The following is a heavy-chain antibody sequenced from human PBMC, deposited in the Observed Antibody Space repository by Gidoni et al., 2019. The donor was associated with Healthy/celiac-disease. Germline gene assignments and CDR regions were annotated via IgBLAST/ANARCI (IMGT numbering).Heavy chain of an antibody. Sequence: EVQLVESGGGLVQPGRSLRLSCAASGFTFDDYAMHWVRQAPGKGLEWVSGISWNSDSIAYADSVKGRFIISRDNAKNSLYLQMNSLRAEDTAFYYCAKPVRPILGPRENWFDPWGQGTLVTVSS. CDR2: ISWNSDSI. CDR3: AKPVRPILGPRENWFDP. CDR1: GFTFDDYA. D-gene: IGHD3-16*01. V-gene: IGHV3-9*01. J-gene: IGHJ5*02.